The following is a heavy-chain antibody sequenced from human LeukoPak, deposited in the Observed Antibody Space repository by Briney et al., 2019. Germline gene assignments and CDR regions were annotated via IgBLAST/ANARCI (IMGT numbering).Heavy chain of an antibody. J-gene: IGHJ6*03. CDR3: ARLRETTVTRDDSYYYMDV. CDR1: GFTVSGNY. D-gene: IGHD4-17*01. V-gene: IGHV3-53*01. Sequence: PGGSLRLSCAASGFTVSGNYISWLRQAPGKGLEWVSVVYSGVSTYYADSVKGRFTISRDSSKNTLCLQMDSLRAEDTAVYYCARLRETTVTRDDSYYYMDVWGKGTTVTVSS. CDR2: VYSGVST.